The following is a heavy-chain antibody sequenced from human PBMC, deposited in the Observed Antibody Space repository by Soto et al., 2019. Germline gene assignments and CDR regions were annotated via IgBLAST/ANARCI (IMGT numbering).Heavy chain of an antibody. CDR1: GFTFSRYV. V-gene: IGHV3-30-3*01. CDR2: ISYDGTNK. J-gene: IGHJ1*01. D-gene: IGHD2-21*01. Sequence: QVHLVESGGGVVQPGRSLRLSCAASGFTFSRYVMHWVRQAPGTGLAWVALISYDGTNKYYADSVKGRFTISSDNSKNTLYLQMNSLRAEDTSGYYCARDLPAYCGDECSGYWGQGTLVTVSA. CDR3: ARDLPAYCGDECSGY.